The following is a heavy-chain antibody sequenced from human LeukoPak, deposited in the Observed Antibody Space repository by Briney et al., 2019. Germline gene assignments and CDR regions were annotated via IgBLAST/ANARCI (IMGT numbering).Heavy chain of an antibody. CDR3: ARGFGSGSYPFDH. V-gene: IGHV1-18*01. D-gene: IGHD3-10*01. CDR1: GYTFTDYR. J-gene: IGHJ4*02. Sequence: GASVKVSCKASGYTFTDYRVTWVRQAPGQGLEWMGWVSSYNGNTKYAQKVQGRVTMTTDTSTSTAYLELRSLRSDDTAVYYCARGFGSGSYPFDHWGQGTLVTVSS. CDR2: VSSYNGNT.